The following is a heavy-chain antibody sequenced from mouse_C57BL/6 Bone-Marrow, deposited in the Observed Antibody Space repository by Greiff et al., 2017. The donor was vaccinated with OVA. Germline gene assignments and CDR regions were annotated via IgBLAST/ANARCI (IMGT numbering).Heavy chain of an antibody. CDR2: INPSNGGT. D-gene: IGHD2-1*01. CDR3: AKPCGNDYAIDY. J-gene: IGHJ4*01. CDR1: GYTFTSYW. V-gene: IGHV1-53*01. Sequence: QVQLQQSGTELVKPGASVKLSCKASGYTFTSYWMHWVKQRPGQGLEWIGNINPSNGGTNYNEKFKSKATLTVDKSSSTAYMQLSSLTSEDSAVYYCAKPCGNDYAIDYGGQGTSVTVSS.